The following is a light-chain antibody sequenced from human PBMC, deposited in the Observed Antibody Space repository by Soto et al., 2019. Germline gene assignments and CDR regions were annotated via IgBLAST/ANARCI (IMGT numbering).Light chain of an antibody. Sequence: LTQSPGTLSLSPGERATLTCRASQSVSSTYLAWYQQKPGQAPRLLIYGAFSRATDVPDRFSGSESGTDSTLTISRLEPEDFAVYYCQQYGSSPRTFAEGTKVDI. CDR2: GAF. J-gene: IGKJ1*01. V-gene: IGKV3-20*01. CDR3: QQYGSSPRT. CDR1: QSVSSTY.